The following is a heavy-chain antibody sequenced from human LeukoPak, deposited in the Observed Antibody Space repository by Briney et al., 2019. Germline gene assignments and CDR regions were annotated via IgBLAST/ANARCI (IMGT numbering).Heavy chain of an antibody. Sequence: PSETLSLTCTDSGGSISSYYWSWIRQPAGKGLEWIGRIYTSGSTNYNPSLKSRVTMSVDTSKNQFSLKLSSVTAADTAVYYCARDSQWELLGNDAFDIWGQGTMVTVSS. CDR1: GGSISSYY. D-gene: IGHD1-26*01. CDR3: ARDSQWELLGNDAFDI. CDR2: IYTSGST. V-gene: IGHV4-4*07. J-gene: IGHJ3*02.